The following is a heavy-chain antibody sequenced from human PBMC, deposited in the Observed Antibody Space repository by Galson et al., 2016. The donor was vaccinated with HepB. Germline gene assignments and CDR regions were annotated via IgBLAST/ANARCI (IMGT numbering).Heavy chain of an antibody. CDR3: AKGLNWFDP. V-gene: IGHV3-23*01. CDR1: KFTFSNYA. J-gene: IGHJ5*02. CDR2: ISGRGGST. Sequence: SLRLSCAASKFTFSNYAMSWVRQAPGKGLEWVSDISGRGGSTYYADSVKGRFTISRDNSKNTLYLQMNSLRAEDTAVYYCAKGLNWFDPWGQGTLVTVTS.